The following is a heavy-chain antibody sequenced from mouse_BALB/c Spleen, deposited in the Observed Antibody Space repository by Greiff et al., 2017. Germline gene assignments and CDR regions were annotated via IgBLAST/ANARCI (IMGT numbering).Heavy chain of an antibody. Sequence: EVQLQQSGPELVKPGASVKISCKASGYTFTDYNMHWVKQSHGKSLEWIGYIYPYNGGTGYNQKFKSKATLTVDNSSSTAYMELRSLTSEDSAVYYCAREEVYDGYYLDYWGQGTTLTVSS. V-gene: IGHV1S29*02. CDR2: IYPYNGGT. J-gene: IGHJ2*01. D-gene: IGHD2-3*01. CDR1: GYTFTDYN. CDR3: AREEVYDGYYLDY.